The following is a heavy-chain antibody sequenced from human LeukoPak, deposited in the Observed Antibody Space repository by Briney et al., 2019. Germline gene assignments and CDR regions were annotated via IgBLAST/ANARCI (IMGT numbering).Heavy chain of an antibody. J-gene: IGHJ4*02. D-gene: IGHD6-19*01. CDR3: ARDLRAPRLSIAVPDY. Sequence: GGSLRLSCAASGFTFSSYSLNWVRQAPGKGLEWVSSISSSRSYIYYADSVKGRFTISRDNAKNSLYLQMNSLRAEDTAVYYCARDLRAPRLSIAVPDYWGQGTLVTVSS. CDR2: ISSSRSYI. V-gene: IGHV3-21*01. CDR1: GFTFSSYS.